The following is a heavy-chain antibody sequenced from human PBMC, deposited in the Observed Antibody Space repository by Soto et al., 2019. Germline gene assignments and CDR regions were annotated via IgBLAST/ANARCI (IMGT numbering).Heavy chain of an antibody. Sequence: PSETLSLTCTVSGGSISRGGYYWSWIRQHPGKGLEWIGYIYYSGSTYYNPSLKSRVTISVDRSKNQFSLKLSSVTAADTAVYYCARATVVTPPDYWGQGTQVTVSS. CDR1: GGSISRGGYY. J-gene: IGHJ4*02. CDR3: ARATVVTPPDY. CDR2: IYYSGST. D-gene: IGHD4-17*01. V-gene: IGHV4-31*03.